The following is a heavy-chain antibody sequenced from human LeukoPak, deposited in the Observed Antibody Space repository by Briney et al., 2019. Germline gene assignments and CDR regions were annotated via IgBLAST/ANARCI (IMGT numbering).Heavy chain of an antibody. CDR1: GYTLTELS. CDR3: ATECGYSGYDSCEDY. D-gene: IGHD5-12*01. CDR2: FDPEDGET. V-gene: IGHV1-24*01. Sequence: ASVKVSCKVSGYTLTELSMHWVGQAPGKGLEWMGGFDPEDGETIYAQKFQGRVTMTEDTSTGTAYMELSSLRSEDTAVYYCATECGYSGYDSCEDYWGQGTLVTVSS. J-gene: IGHJ4*02.